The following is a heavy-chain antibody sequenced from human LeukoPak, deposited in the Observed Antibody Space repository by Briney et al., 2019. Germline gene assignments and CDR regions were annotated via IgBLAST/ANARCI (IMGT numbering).Heavy chain of an antibody. CDR2: ISYDGSNK. J-gene: IGHJ3*02. Sequence: GGSLRLSCAASGFTFSSYAMHWVRQAPGKGLEWVAVISYDGSNKYYADSVKGRFTISRDNAKNSLYLQMNSLRAEDTAVYYCASQGAADAFDIWGQGTMVTVSS. V-gene: IGHV3-30*04. CDR1: GFTFSSYA. CDR3: ASQGAADAFDI. D-gene: IGHD1-26*01.